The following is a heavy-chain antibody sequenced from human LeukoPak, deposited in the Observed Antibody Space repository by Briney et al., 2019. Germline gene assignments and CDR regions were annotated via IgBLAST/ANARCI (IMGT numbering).Heavy chain of an antibody. J-gene: IGHJ4*02. Sequence: GGSQRLSCVASGFPFSSYWMTWVRQAPGKGLEWVANIKQDSSKKSYVDSVKGRFTISRDNAKNSLYLQMNSLRAEDTAIYYCTRVGYIDEGIDYWGQGTLVTVSS. CDR1: GFPFSSYW. V-gene: IGHV3-7*04. D-gene: IGHD5-24*01. CDR3: TRVGYIDEGIDY. CDR2: IKQDSSKK.